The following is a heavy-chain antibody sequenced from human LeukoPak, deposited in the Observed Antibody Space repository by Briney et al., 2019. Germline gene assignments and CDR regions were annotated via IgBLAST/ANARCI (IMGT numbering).Heavy chain of an antibody. V-gene: IGHV1-24*01. CDR2: FVPEDGET. CDR3: ARDSVRGLMIPLNS. Sequence: ASVKVSCKLSGDTLTELSMHWVRQSPGKGLEWMGGFVPEDGETIYAQKFQDRVALTWDTSIGTAFMELTRLRSDDTAVYFCARDSVRGLMIPLNSWGQGTLVTVSS. J-gene: IGHJ4*02. CDR1: GDTLTELS. D-gene: IGHD3-10*01.